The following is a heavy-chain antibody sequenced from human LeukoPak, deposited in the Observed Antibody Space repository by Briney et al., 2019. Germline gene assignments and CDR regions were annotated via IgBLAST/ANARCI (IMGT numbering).Heavy chain of an antibody. J-gene: IGHJ4*02. Sequence: SETLSLTCTVSGSSISSYYWSWIRQPPGKGLEWIGYIYYSGSTNYNPSLKSRVTISVDTSKNQFPLKLSSVTTADTAVYYCARHPLGYYGSGTYYNGGYFDYWGQGTLVTVSS. CDR3: ARHPLGYYGSGTYYNGGYFDY. D-gene: IGHD3-10*01. CDR1: GSSISSYY. CDR2: IYYSGST. V-gene: IGHV4-59*08.